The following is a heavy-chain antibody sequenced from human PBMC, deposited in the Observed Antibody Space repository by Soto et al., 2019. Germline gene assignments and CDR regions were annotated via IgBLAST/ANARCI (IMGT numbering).Heavy chain of an antibody. CDR2: IYYSGST. J-gene: IGHJ4*02. Sequence: SETLSLTCTVSGGSISSGDYYWSWIRQPPGKGLEWIGYIYYSGSTYYNPSLKSRVTISVDTSKNQFSLKLSSVTAADTAVYYCARTEGYGGNVDYWGQGTLVTVSS. D-gene: IGHD4-17*01. V-gene: IGHV4-30-4*01. CDR3: ARTEGYGGNVDY. CDR1: GGSISSGDYY.